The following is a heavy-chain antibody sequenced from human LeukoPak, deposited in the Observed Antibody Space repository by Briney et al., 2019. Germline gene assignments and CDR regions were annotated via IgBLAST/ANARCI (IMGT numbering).Heavy chain of an antibody. D-gene: IGHD2-15*01. Sequence: SETLSLTCAVYGGSFSGYYWSWIRQPPGKGLEWIGEINHSGSTNYNPSLKSRVTISVDTSKSQFSLKLSSVTAADTAVYYCASRPYCSGGSCRPDYYYYGMDVWGQGTTVTVSS. J-gene: IGHJ6*02. CDR2: INHSGST. V-gene: IGHV4-34*01. CDR3: ASRPYCSGGSCRPDYYYYGMDV. CDR1: GGSFSGYY.